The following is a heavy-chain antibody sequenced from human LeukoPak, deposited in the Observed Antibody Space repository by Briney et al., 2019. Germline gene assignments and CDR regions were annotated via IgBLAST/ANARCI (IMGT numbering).Heavy chain of an antibody. CDR3: ARAAVYYYDSSGYLD. V-gene: IGHV4-34*01. CDR1: GGSFSDYY. CDR2: INHSGST. D-gene: IGHD3-22*01. J-gene: IGHJ1*01. Sequence: PSETLSLTCAVYGGSFSDYYWSWIRQPPGKGLEWIGEINHSGSTNYNPSLKSRVTISVDTSKNQFSLKLSSVTAADTAVYYCARAAVYYYDSSGYLDWGQGTLVTVSS.